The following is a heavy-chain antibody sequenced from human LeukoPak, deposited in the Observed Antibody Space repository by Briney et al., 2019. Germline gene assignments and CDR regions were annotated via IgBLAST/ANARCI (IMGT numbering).Heavy chain of an antibody. V-gene: IGHV3-74*01. CDR1: GFTFSPYW. CDR3: TRDKSHAGGTGTTSWFDP. J-gene: IGHJ5*02. Sequence: HPGGSLRLSCAASGFTFSPYWMHWVRQAPGKGLVWVSRINSDGTSTYYADSVKGRFTISRDNAKNTLYLQMNSLRAEDTAVYYCTRDKSHAGGTGTTSWFDPWGQGTLVTVSS. D-gene: IGHD1-1*01. CDR2: INSDGTST.